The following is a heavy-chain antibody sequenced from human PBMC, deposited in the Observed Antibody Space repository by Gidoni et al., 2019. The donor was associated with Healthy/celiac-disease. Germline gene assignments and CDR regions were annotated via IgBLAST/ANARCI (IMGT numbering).Heavy chain of an antibody. CDR2: IWYDGSNK. Sequence: QVQLVESGGGVVQPGRSLRLSCAASGFTFSSYGMHWVRQAPGKGLEWVAVIWYDGSNKYYADSVKGRFTISRDNSKNTLYLQMNSLRAEDTAVYYCARGGREFGDVSVDYWGQGTLVTVSS. D-gene: IGHD3-10*01. J-gene: IGHJ4*02. CDR3: ARGGREFGDVSVDY. V-gene: IGHV3-33*01. CDR1: GFTFSSYG.